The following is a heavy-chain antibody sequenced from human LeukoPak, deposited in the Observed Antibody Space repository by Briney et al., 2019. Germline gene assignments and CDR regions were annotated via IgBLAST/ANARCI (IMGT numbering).Heavy chain of an antibody. Sequence: SETLSLTCTVSGGSSSSGGYYLSWIRQHPGKGLEWIGYIYYSGSTYYNPSLKSRVTISVDTSKNQFSLKLSSVTAADTAVYYCARGAPHDYWGQGTLVTVSS. CDR3: ARGAPHDY. CDR2: IYYSGST. V-gene: IGHV4-31*03. CDR1: GGSSSSGGYY. J-gene: IGHJ4*02.